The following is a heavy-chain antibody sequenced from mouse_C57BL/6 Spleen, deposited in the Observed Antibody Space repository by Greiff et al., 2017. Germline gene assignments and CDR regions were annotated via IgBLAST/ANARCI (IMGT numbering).Heavy chain of an antibody. V-gene: IGHV1-55*01. CDR2: IYPGSGST. Sequence: VQLQQPGAELVKPGASVKMSCTASGYTFTSYWITWVKQRPGQGLEWIGDIYPGSGSTNYNAKFKSKATLTVDTSSSTAYMQLSSLTSEDSAVYYRARSRGRAWCAYGAKGLWSLSLQ. CDR1: GYTFTSYW. J-gene: IGHJ3*01. CDR3: ARSRGRAWCAY.